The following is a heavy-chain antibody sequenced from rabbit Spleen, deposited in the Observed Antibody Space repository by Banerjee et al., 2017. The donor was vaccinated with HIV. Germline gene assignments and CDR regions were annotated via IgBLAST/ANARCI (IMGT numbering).Heavy chain of an antibody. D-gene: IGHD8-1*01. V-gene: IGHV1S45*01. CDR2: IYTNSGST. Sequence: QEQLEESGGDLVKPEGSLTLTCTASGFSFSGIYYMCWVRQAPGKGLEWIGCIYTNSGSTAYANWTKGRFTISKTSSTTVTLQMTSLTVADTATYFCARDTGSSFSTYGMDLWGPGTLVTVS. CDR3: ARDTGSSFSTYGMDL. J-gene: IGHJ6*01. CDR1: GFSFSGIYY.